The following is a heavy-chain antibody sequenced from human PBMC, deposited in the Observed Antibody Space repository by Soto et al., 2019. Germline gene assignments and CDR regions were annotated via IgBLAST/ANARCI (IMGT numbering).Heavy chain of an antibody. J-gene: IGHJ6*02. D-gene: IGHD2-8*02. CDR2: IYPGDSDT. V-gene: IGHV5-51*01. CDR3: ARRTGPNIYYYYGMDV. CDR1: GYSFTSYW. Sequence: LGESLKISCKGSGYSFTSYWIGWVRQMPGKGLEWMGIIYPGDSDTRYSPSFQGQVTISADKSISTAYLQWSSLKASDTAMYYCARRTGPNIYYYYGMDVWGQGTTVTVSS.